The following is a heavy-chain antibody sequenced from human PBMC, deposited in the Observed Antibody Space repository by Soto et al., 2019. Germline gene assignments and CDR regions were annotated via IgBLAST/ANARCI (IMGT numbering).Heavy chain of an antibody. CDR3: ARGAVIHDAFDI. CDR2: INPNRGGT. Sequence: GASVKVSCKASGYTFTGYYMHWVRQAPGQGLEWMGWINPNRGGTNYAQKFQGRVTMTRDTSISTAYMELSRLRSDDTAVYYCARGAVIHDAFDIWGQGTMVTVSS. V-gene: IGHV1-2*02. J-gene: IGHJ3*02. CDR1: GYTFTGYY.